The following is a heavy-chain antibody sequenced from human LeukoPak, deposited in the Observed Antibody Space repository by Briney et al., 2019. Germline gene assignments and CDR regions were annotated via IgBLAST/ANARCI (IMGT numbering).Heavy chain of an antibody. CDR1: GGSISSYY. CDR2: IYYSGST. D-gene: IGHD3-9*01. Sequence: SETLSLTCTVSGGSISSYYWSWIRQPPGKGLEWIGYIYYSGSTNYNPSLKSRVTISVDTSKNQFSLKPSSVTAADTAVYYCARDRAAYDILTGYYPYYFDYWGQGTLVTVSS. V-gene: IGHV4-59*01. CDR3: ARDRAAYDILTGYYPYYFDY. J-gene: IGHJ4*02.